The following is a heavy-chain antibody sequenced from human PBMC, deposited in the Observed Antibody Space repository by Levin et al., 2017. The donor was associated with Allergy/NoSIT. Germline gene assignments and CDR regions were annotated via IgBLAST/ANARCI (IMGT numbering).Heavy chain of an antibody. D-gene: IGHD1-26*01. Sequence: SLKISCAASGFTFDDYAMHWVRQAPGKGLEWVSGITWNSGSVGYADSVKGRFTISRDNAKNSLYLQMDSLRAEDTALYYCAKGGSFLYWGQGTLVTVSS. CDR2: ITWNSGSV. J-gene: IGHJ4*02. V-gene: IGHV3-9*01. CDR1: GFTFDDYA. CDR3: AKGGSFLY.